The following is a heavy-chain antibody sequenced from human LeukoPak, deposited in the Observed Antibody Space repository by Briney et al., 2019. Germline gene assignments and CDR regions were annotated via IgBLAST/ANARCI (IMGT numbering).Heavy chain of an antibody. J-gene: IGHJ4*02. CDR3: ARTRNIQPLYYSDY. CDR2: IGASGGST. Sequence: GGSLRLSCAAPGFTFSSYGMSWVRQAPGKGLEWVSRIGASGGSTYYADSVKGRFTISRDNSKNTLYLQMNSLGAEDTAVYYCARTRNIQPLYYSDYWGQGTLVTVSS. CDR1: GFTFSSYG. D-gene: IGHD1-14*01. V-gene: IGHV3-23*01.